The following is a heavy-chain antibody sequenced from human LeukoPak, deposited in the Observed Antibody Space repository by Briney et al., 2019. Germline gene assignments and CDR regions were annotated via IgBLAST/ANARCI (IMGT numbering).Heavy chain of an antibody. CDR1: GGTFSSYA. CDR2: VIPIFGTA. D-gene: IGHD3-9*01. V-gene: IGHV1-69*13. CDR3: AARYFDWLSNRKYNWFDP. J-gene: IGHJ5*02. Sequence: SVKVSCKASGGTFSSYAISWVRHAPGQGLEWMGGVIPIFGTANYAQKFQGRVTIPADESTSTAYMELSSLRSEDTAVYYCAARYFDWLSNRKYNWFDPWGQGTLVTVSS.